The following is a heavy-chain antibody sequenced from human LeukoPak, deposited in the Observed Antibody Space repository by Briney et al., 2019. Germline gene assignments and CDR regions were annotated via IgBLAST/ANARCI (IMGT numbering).Heavy chain of an antibody. V-gene: IGHV4-39*07. J-gene: IGHJ4*02. CDR2: IYYSGST. Sequence: SETLSLTCTVSGGSISSSSYYWGWIRQPPGKGLEWIESIYYSGSTYYNPSLKSRVTISVDTSKNQFSLKPSSVTAADTAVYYCARDFGDYWGQGTLVTVSS. CDR1: GGSISSSSYY. CDR3: ARDFGDY. D-gene: IGHD3-16*01.